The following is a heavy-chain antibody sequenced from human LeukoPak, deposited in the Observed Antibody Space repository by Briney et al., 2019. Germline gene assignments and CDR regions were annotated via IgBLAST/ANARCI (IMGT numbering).Heavy chain of an antibody. D-gene: IGHD2-21*02. Sequence: GGSLRLSCAASGFTFSSFAMSWVRQAPGKGLDWVSTISGSGGSTSHADSVKGRFSISRDNSQNTLYLQMNSLRAEDTAVYYCANRGGDPFDYWGQGTLVTVSS. CDR3: ANRGGDPFDY. V-gene: IGHV3-23*01. J-gene: IGHJ4*02. CDR1: GFTFSSFA. CDR2: ISGSGGST.